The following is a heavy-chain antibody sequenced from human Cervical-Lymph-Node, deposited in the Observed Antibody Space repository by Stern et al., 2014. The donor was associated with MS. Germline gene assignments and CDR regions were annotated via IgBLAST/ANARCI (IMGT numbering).Heavy chain of an antibody. Sequence: QVQLVQSGAEVKKPGASVEVSCKASGYTFTDHYIHWVRQAPGQGLEWMGVIHPSGGSTTNAKKFQGRVTINRDSSTSTADMELSSLRSEDTAVYYCARGTGYSYYFDYWGQGTLVTVSS. CDR2: IHPSGGST. J-gene: IGHJ4*02. CDR3: ARGTGYSYYFDY. CDR1: GYTFTDHY. V-gene: IGHV1-46*01. D-gene: IGHD3/OR15-3a*01.